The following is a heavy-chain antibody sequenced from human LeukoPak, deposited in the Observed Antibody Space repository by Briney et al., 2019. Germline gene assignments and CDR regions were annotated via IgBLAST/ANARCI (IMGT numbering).Heavy chain of an antibody. CDR2: ISAYNGDT. Sequence: GASVKVSCKASGYTFTSHGISWVRQAPGQGLEWMGWISAYNGDTKYAQNLQGRVTMTTDTSTTTAYLELRSLRSDDTAVYYCARDSPYQLLSRDQLRNYYYYMDVWGKGTTVTVSS. D-gene: IGHD2-2*01. CDR3: ARDSPYQLLSRDQLRNYYYYMDV. V-gene: IGHV1-18*01. CDR1: GYTFTSHG. J-gene: IGHJ6*03.